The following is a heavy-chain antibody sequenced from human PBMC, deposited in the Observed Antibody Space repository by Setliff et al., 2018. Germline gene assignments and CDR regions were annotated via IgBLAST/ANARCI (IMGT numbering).Heavy chain of an antibody. V-gene: IGHV4-61*02. CDR2: IYTSGST. CDR1: GGSISSGSYY. J-gene: IGHJ5*02. Sequence: ASETLSLTCTVSGGSISSGSYYWSWIRQPAGKGLEWIGRIYTSGSTNYNPSLKSRVTISVDTSKNQFSLKLSSVTAADTAVYYCARGKSVTASNWFDPWGQGTLVTVSS. D-gene: IGHD5-18*01. CDR3: ARGKSVTASNWFDP.